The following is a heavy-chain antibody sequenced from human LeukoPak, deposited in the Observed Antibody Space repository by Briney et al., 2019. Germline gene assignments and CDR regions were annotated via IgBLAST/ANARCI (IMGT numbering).Heavy chain of an antibody. CDR1: GFTFSSYG. D-gene: IGHD2-15*01. CDR2: IWYDGSNK. Sequence: PGRSLRLSCAASGFTFSSYGMHWVRQAPGKGLEWVAVIWYDGSNKYYADSVKGRFTISRDNSKNTLYLQMNSLRAEDTAVYYCASQCSGGSCYSGRVMDVWGQGTKVTVSS. CDR3: ASQCSGGSCYSGRVMDV. J-gene: IGHJ6*02. V-gene: IGHV3-33*01.